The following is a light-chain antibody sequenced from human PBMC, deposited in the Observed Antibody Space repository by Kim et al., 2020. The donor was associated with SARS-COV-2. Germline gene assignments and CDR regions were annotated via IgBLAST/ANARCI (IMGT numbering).Light chain of an antibody. CDR1: QSVTYK. CDR3: QQYNDWWT. CDR2: DAS. J-gene: IGKJ1*01. V-gene: IGKV3-15*01. Sequence: EIALTQSPDTLSVSPGERATLSCRASQSVTYKLAWYQQKPGQAPRLLIYDASYRVTSTPARFSGSGSGTDFTLTISSLQSDDFAIYYCQQYNDWWTFGQGTKVEI.